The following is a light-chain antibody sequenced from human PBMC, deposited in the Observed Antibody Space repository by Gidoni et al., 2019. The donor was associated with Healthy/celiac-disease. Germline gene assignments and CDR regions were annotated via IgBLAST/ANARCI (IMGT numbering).Light chain of an antibody. CDR1: QSISSY. CDR3: QQSYSXXRX. J-gene: IGKJ1*01. CDR2: AAS. V-gene: IGKV1-39*01. Sequence: DIXMPQSPSSLSESVGDRVTITCRASQSISSYLNWYQQKPGKAPKRLIYAASSLQSGVPSRFSGSGSGTDFTLTISSLQPEDVATYYCQQSYSXXRXFGQGTKVE.